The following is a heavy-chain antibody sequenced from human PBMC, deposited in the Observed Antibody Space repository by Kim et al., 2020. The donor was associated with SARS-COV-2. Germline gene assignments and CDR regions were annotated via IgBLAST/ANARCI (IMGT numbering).Heavy chain of an antibody. CDR3: ARDADYYDSSGHDY. Sequence: VDSVKGRFTISRDNAKNSLYLQMNGLGAEDTAVYYCARDADYYDSSGHDYWGQGTLVTVSS. D-gene: IGHD3-22*01. V-gene: IGHV3-7*01. J-gene: IGHJ4*02.